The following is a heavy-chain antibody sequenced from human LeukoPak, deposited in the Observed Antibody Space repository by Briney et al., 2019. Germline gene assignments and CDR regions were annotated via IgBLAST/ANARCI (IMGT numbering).Heavy chain of an antibody. J-gene: IGHJ4*02. Sequence: SETLSLTCAVSGGSITSGGYAWSWIRQPPGKGLEWIGNTYHSGSTYFNPSLKSRVTISVDRSKNQFSLEPSSVTAADTAVYYCARLDYYDTSGPAKWGQGTLVTVSS. CDR3: ARLDYYDTSGPAK. V-gene: IGHV4-30-2*01. CDR1: GGSITSGGYA. D-gene: IGHD3-22*01. CDR2: TYHSGST.